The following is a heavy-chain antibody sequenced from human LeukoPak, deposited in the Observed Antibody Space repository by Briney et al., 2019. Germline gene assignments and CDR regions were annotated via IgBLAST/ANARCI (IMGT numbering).Heavy chain of an antibody. Sequence: SETLSLTCTVSGGSLSSSSYYWGWIRQPPGKGLEWIGSIYYSGSTYYNPSLKSPVTISVDTSKNQFSLKLSSVTAADTAVYYCARRAKGRPSPTDYWGQGTLVTVSS. CDR2: IYYSGST. J-gene: IGHJ4*02. D-gene: IGHD2-2*01. CDR1: GGSLSSSSYY. V-gene: IGHV4-39*01. CDR3: ARRAKGRPSPTDY.